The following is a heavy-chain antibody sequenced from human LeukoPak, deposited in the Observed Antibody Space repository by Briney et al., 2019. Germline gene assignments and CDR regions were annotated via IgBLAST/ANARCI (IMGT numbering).Heavy chain of an antibody. CDR3: ASGGPVTRFDY. V-gene: IGHV4-39*07. Sequence: SETLSLTCTVSGGSISSSSYYWGWIRQPPGKGLEWIGGINHSGSTNYNPSLKSRVTISVDTSKNQFSLKLSSVTAADTAVYYCASGGPVTRFDYWGQGTLVTVSS. D-gene: IGHD4-17*01. CDR1: GGSISSSSYY. J-gene: IGHJ4*02. CDR2: INHSGST.